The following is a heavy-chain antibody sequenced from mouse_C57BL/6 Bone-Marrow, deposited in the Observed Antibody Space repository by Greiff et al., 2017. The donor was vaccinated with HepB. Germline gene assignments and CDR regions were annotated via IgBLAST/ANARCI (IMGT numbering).Heavy chain of an antibody. D-gene: IGHD1-1*01. V-gene: IGHV1-18*01. CDR1: GYTFTDYN. CDR2: INPNNGGT. Sequence: EVQLQESGPELVKPGASVKIPCKASGYTFTDYNMDWVKQSHGKSLEWIGDINPNNGGTNYNQKFKGKATLTVDKSSSTAYMELRSLTSEDTAVYYCAREGGLLRAWFAYWGQGTLVTVSA. CDR3: AREGGLLRAWFAY. J-gene: IGHJ3*01.